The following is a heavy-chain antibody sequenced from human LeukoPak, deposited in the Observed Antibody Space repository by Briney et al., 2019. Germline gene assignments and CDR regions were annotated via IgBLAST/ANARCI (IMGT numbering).Heavy chain of an antibody. D-gene: IGHD5/OR15-5a*01. Sequence: SETLSLTCTVSGGSISSYYWSWIRQPPGKGLEWIGYIYYSGSTNYNPSLKNRVTISVDTSKNQFSLKLSSVTAADTAVYYCARTVSYYYYYYYMDVWGKGTTVTVSS. J-gene: IGHJ6*03. V-gene: IGHV4-59*01. CDR3: ARTVSYYYYYYYMDV. CDR2: IYYSGST. CDR1: GGSISSYY.